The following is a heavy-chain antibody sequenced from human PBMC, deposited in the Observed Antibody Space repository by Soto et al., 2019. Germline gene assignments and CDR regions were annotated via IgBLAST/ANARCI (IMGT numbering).Heavy chain of an antibody. CDR3: ARQVPAAIRLGWFDS. D-gene: IGHD2-2*02. CDR2: IYYSGST. J-gene: IGHJ5*01. Sequence: SETLSLTCTVSGGSISRSTYYWGWIRRPPGKGLEWIGSIYYSGSTYYRPSLKSRVTISVDTSKNQFSLKLSSVTAADTAVYYCARQVPAAIRLGWFDSWGQGTLVTVSS. V-gene: IGHV4-39*01. CDR1: GGSISRSTYY.